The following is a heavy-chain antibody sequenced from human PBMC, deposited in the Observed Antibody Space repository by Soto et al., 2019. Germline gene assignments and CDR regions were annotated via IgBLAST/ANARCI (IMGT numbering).Heavy chain of an antibody. CDR2: INAGNGNT. Sequence: GASGKVSCKASGYTFTSYAMHWVRPAPGQRLEWMGWINAGNGNTKYSQKFQGRVTITRDTSASTAYMELSSLRSEDTAVYYCAIATGSGIAVAGTVNYWCQATLVTLSS. CDR3: AIATGSGIAVAGTVNY. D-gene: IGHD6-13*01. CDR1: GYTFTSYA. J-gene: IGHJ4*02. V-gene: IGHV1-3*01.